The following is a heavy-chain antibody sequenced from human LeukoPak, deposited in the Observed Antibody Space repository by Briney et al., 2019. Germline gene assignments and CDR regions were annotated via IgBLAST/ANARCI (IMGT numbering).Heavy chain of an antibody. CDR1: GDSVSTNSVA. CDR2: TSYRSKWYN. Sequence: SQTLSLTCAISGDSVSTNSVAWNWIRQSPSRGLEWLGRTSYRSKWYNDYAVSVKSRITITPDTSKNQFSLQLNSVTREDTAVYYCAREAEITRFDYWGQGTLVTVSS. D-gene: IGHD5-24*01. V-gene: IGHV6-1*01. CDR3: AREAEITRFDY. J-gene: IGHJ4*02.